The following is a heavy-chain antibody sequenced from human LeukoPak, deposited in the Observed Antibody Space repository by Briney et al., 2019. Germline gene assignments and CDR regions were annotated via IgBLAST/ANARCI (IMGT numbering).Heavy chain of an antibody. V-gene: IGHV3-7*01. D-gene: IGHD1-26*01. CDR2: IKQDESER. CDR1: GFTFTHYC. Sequence: VGSLRLSCAASGFTFTHYCMSWVRQAPGKGLEWVANIKQDESERDYVDSVKGRFTISRDNAKNSLYLQMNSLRAEDTAVYYCARGGARYFDYWGQGALVTVSS. J-gene: IGHJ4*02. CDR3: ARGGARYFDY.